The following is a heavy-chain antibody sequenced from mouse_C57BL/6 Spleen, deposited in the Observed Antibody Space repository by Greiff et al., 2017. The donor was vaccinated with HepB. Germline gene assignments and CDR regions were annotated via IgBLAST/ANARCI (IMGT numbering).Heavy chain of an antibody. V-gene: IGHV1-69*01. CDR2: IDPSDSYT. J-gene: IGHJ3*01. CDR3: ARWDYGSSFAY. D-gene: IGHD1-1*01. Sequence: QVQLQQPGAELVMPGASVKLSCKASGYTFTSYWMHWVKQRPGQGLEWIGEIDPSDSYTNYNQKFKGKSTLTVDESSSTAYMQLSSLTSEDSAVYYCARWDYGSSFAYWGQGTLVTVSA. CDR1: GYTFTSYW.